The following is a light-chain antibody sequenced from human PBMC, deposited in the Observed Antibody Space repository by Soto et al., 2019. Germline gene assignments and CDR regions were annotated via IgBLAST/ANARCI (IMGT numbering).Light chain of an antibody. Sequence: DIQMTQSPSSLSANVGDRVTITCRASQSISSYLNWYQQKPGKAPKLLIYGASTLQSGVPSRFSGSRSGTDYTLTIASLQPEDFATYYCQQLNGSPWTFGQGTKVDI. CDR1: QSISSY. V-gene: IGKV1-39*01. J-gene: IGKJ1*01. CDR2: GAS. CDR3: QQLNGSPWT.